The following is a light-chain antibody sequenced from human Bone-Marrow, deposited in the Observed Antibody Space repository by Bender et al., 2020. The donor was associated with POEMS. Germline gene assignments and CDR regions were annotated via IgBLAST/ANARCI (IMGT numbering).Light chain of an antibody. J-gene: IGLJ3*02. CDR2: TNN. CDR1: GSNIGGYP. Sequence: QSVLTQPPSVSGTPGQRVTISCSGSGSNIGGYPVNWYQQLPGTAPRLLIYTNNERPSGVPDRFSGSKSGTSASLAITGLQSDDEAIYFCGAWDASLNGWVFGGGTKLTVL. V-gene: IGLV1-44*01. CDR3: GAWDASLNGWV.